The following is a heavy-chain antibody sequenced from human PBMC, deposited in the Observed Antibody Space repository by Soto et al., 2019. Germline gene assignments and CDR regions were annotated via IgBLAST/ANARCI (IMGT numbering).Heavy chain of an antibody. CDR1: GDTFTSYS. CDR3: ARVTSTIFAFWFDP. V-gene: IGHV1-3*01. CDR2: INAGNGNT. J-gene: IGHJ5*02. Sequence: ASVKVSCKASGDTFTSYSMHWVRQAPGQRLEWMGWINAGNGNTKYSQKFQGRVTITRDTSASTAYMELSSLRSEDTAVYYCARVTSTIFAFWFDPWGQGTLVTVSS. D-gene: IGHD3-3*01.